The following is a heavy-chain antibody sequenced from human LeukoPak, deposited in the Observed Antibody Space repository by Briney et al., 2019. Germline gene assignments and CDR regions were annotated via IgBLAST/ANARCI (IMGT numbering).Heavy chain of an antibody. CDR1: GYSISSAYY. V-gene: IGHV4-38-2*02. CDR2: MYHSGST. CDR3: ARGFRGDNFDY. D-gene: IGHD7-27*01. Sequence: SETLSLTCSVSGYSISSAYYWGWIRQPPGKGLEWIGTMYHSGSTNYNPSLKSRVTISVDTSKNQFSLKLSSVTAADTAVYFCARGFRGDNFDYWGQGTLVTVPS. J-gene: IGHJ4*02.